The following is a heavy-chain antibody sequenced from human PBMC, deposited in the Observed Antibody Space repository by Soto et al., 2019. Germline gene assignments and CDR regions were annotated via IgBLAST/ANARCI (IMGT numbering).Heavy chain of an antibody. CDR1: GGSFSGYY. CDR3: ARGRRAVVTRGYYYYYGMDV. D-gene: IGHD2-21*02. Sequence: SETLSLTCAVYGGSFSGYYWSWIRQPPGKGLEWIGEINHSGSTNYNPSLKSRVTISVDTSKNQFSLKLSSVTAADTAVYYCARGRRAVVTRGYYYYYGMDVWGQGTTVTVSS. J-gene: IGHJ6*02. V-gene: IGHV4-34*01. CDR2: INHSGST.